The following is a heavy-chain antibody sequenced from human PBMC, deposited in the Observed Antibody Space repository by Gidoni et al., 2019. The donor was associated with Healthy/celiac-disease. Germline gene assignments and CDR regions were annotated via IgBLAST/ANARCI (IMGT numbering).Heavy chain of an antibody. CDR1: GGSFSGYY. CDR3: ARAHDFWSGYFYWYFDL. J-gene: IGHJ2*01. D-gene: IGHD3-3*01. CDR2: INHSGST. Sequence: QVQLQQWGAGLLKPSETLSLTCAVYGGSFSGYYWSWIRQPPGKGLEWIGEINHSGSTNYNPSLKSRVTISVDTSKNQFSLKLSSVTAADTAVYYCARAHDFWSGYFYWYFDLWGRGTLVTVSS. V-gene: IGHV4-34*01.